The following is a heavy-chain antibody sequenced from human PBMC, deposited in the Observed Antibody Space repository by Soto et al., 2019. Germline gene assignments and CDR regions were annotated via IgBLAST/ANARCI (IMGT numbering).Heavy chain of an antibody. D-gene: IGHD5-12*01. J-gene: IGHJ4*02. CDR2: ISWNSGSI. V-gene: IGHV3-9*01. CDR3: AKDNRPYRLTQLDY. Sequence: EVQLVESGGGLVQPGRSLRLSCAASGFTFDDYAMHWVRQAPGKGLEWVSGISWNSGSIGYADSVKGRFTISRDNAKNSLYLQMNSLRPEDTALYYCAKDNRPYRLTQLDYWGQGTLVTVSS. CDR1: GFTFDDYA.